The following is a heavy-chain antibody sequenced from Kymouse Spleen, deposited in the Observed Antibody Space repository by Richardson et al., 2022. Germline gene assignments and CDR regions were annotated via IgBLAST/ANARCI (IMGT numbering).Heavy chain of an antibody. J-gene: IGHJ6*02. CDR1: GGSISSGGYY. V-gene: IGHV4-31*03. CDR3: ARDYSSSWSSYYYYYGMDV. CDR2: IYYSGST. D-gene: IGHD6-13*01. Sequence: QVQLQESGPGLVKPSQTLSLTCTVSGGSISSGGYYWSWIRQHPGKGLEWIGYIYYSGSTYYNPSLKSRVTISVDTSKNQFSLKLSSVTAADTAVYYCARDYSSSWSSYYYYYGMDVWGQGTTVTVSS.